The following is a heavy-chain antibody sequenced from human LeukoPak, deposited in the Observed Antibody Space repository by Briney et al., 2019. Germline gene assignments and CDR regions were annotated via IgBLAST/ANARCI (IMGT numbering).Heavy chain of an antibody. CDR1: GFTFSSYA. J-gene: IGHJ4*02. CDR2: ISGSRGST. CDR3: ARLGPRHYYDTRDDY. Sequence: PGGSLRLSCAASGFTFSSYAMSWVRQTPGKGLEWVSAISGSRGSTFYADSVKGRFTISRDNAKNSLYLQMNSLRAEDTAVYYCARLGPRHYYDTRDDYWGQGTLVTVSS. D-gene: IGHD3-22*01. V-gene: IGHV3-23*01.